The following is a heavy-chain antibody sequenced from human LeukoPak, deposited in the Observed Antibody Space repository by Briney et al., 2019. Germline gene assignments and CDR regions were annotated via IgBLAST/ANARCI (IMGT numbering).Heavy chain of an antibody. CDR1: GFTFGGYA. CDR3: AKGSRYYYGSGSFSSQFDY. D-gene: IGHD3-10*01. V-gene: IGHV3-23*01. Sequence: GGSLRLSCAASGFTFGGYAMSWVRRAPGKGLEWVSTISGSGVSTYYADSVKGRFTSSRDNSKNTLYLQMNNLRAEDTAVYYCAKGSRYYYGSGSFSSQFDYWGQGNLVTVSS. J-gene: IGHJ4*02. CDR2: ISGSGVST.